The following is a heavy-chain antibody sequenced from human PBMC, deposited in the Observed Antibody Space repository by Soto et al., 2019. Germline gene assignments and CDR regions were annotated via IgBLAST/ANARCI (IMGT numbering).Heavy chain of an antibody. D-gene: IGHD3-10*01. CDR2: IYYSGST. CDR1: GGSISSGGYY. J-gene: IGHJ4*02. Sequence: SETLSLTCTVSGGSISSGGYYWSWIRQHPGKGLEWFVYIYYSGSTNYNPSLKSRVTISVDTSKNQFSLKLSSVTAADTAVYYCASTPAFSYGSGSYLQTNYFDYWGQGTLVTVSS. V-gene: IGHV4-61*08. CDR3: ASTPAFSYGSGSYLQTNYFDY.